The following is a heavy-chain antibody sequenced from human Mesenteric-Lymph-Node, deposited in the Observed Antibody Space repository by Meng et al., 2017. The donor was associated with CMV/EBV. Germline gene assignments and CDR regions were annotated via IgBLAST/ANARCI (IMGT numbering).Heavy chain of an antibody. CDR3: TGDSVSNPNFDY. Sequence: EVHRVEAGGGLGQPGGSLRLSCAASGFNVRDKYMSWVRQAPGKGLEWVCIIYRGDNTYYIDSVKDRFTVSRDNSKNTMYLQMNSLRVEDTAVYYCTGDSVSNPNFDYWGQGTLVTVSS. V-gene: IGHV3-66*01. CDR1: GFNVRDKY. D-gene: IGHD3-10*01. CDR2: IYRGDNT. J-gene: IGHJ4*02.